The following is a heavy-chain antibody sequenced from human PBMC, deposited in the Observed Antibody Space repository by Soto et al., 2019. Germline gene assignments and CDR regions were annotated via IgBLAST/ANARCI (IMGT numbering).Heavy chain of an antibody. CDR1: GFTFSDYY. D-gene: IGHD2-15*01. Sequence: GGSLRLSCAASGFTFSDYYMSWIRQAPGKGLEWVSYISSSGSTIYYADSVKGRFTISRDNAKNSLYLQMNSLRAEDTAVYYCARDIGYCSGGSCYPPFDYWGQGTLVTVSS. J-gene: IGHJ4*02. CDR2: ISSSGSTI. CDR3: ARDIGYCSGGSCYPPFDY. V-gene: IGHV3-11*01.